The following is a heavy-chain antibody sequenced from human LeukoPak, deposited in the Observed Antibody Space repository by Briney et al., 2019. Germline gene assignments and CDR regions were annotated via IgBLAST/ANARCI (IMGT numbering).Heavy chain of an antibody. CDR2: IYYSGST. V-gene: IGHV4-59*01. Sequence: PSETLSLTCTVSGGSISSYYWSWIRQPPGKGLEWIGYIYYSGSTKFNPSLKSRVTISVDTSKNQFSLKLSSVAAADTAVYYCARGGGVTYYDSTGYLWYFDYWGQGTLVTVSS. J-gene: IGHJ4*02. D-gene: IGHD3-22*01. CDR1: GGSISSYY. CDR3: ARGGGVTYYDSTGYLWYFDY.